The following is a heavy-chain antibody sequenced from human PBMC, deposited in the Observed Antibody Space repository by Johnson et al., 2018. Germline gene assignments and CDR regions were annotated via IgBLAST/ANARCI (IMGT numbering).Heavy chain of an antibody. CDR1: GFTVSSNY. CDR2: IYSGGST. CDR3: ATKIGDSSGGGLFQH. Sequence: VQLQESGGGLVEPGGSLRLSCAASGFTVSSNYMSWVRQAPGKGLEWVSVIYSGGSTYYADSVKGRFSISRDNSKNPLYLQMNSLRDEDTAVYYCATKIGDSSGGGLFQHGGQGTLVTVSS. V-gene: IGHV3-66*02. D-gene: IGHD6-19*01. J-gene: IGHJ1*01.